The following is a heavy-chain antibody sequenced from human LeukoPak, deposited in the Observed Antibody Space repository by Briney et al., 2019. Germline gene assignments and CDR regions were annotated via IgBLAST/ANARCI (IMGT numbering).Heavy chain of an antibody. D-gene: IGHD1-26*01. J-gene: IGHJ5*02. Sequence: VASVKVSCKASGGTFSSYAISWVRQARGQGLEWMGRIIPILGIANYAQKFQGRVTITADKSTSTAYMELSSLRSEDTAVYYCARKLGIGWFDPWGQGTLVTVSS. V-gene: IGHV1-69*04. CDR1: GGTFSSYA. CDR3: ARKLGIGWFDP. CDR2: IIPILGIA.